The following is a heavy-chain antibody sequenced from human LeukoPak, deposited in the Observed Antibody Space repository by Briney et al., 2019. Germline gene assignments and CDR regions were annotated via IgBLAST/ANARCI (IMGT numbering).Heavy chain of an antibody. D-gene: IGHD6-13*01. CDR3: ARDDAAAGGFPDY. V-gene: IGHV3-23*01. CDR1: GFTFSNYG. J-gene: IGHJ4*02. CDR2: ISGSADGI. Sequence: GGSLRLSCAASGFTFSNYGMTWVRQAPGKGLEWLSFISGSADGIYYADSVKGRFAISRDNSKNTLYLQMNSLRAADTAVYYCARDDAAAGGFPDYWGKGTLVTVSS.